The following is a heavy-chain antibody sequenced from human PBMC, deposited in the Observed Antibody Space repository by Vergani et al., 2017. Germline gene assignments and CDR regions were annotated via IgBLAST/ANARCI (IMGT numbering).Heavy chain of an antibody. D-gene: IGHD6-13*01. V-gene: IGHV3-33*08. Sequence: QVQLVESGGGVVQPGRSLRLSCAASGFTFSSYGMHWVRQAPGKGLEWVAVIWYDGSNKYYADSVKGRFTISRDNSKNTLYLQMNSRRAEDTAVYYCARGTHRIAAAGTDYWGQGTLVTVSS. CDR1: GFTFSSYG. CDR2: IWYDGSNK. J-gene: IGHJ4*02. CDR3: ARGTHRIAAAGTDY.